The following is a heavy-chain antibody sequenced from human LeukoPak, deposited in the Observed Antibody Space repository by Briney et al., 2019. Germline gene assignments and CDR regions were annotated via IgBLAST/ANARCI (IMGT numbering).Heavy chain of an antibody. J-gene: IGHJ5*02. D-gene: IGHD5-18*01. CDR3: EREGIQLWFGGVGDWYDP. V-gene: IGHV3-30-3*01. Sequence: QAGGSLRLSCAASGFTFSSYAMHWVRQAPGKGLEWVAIISYDGSNKYYADSVEGRFTISRDNSKNTLYLQMNRLRAEDTAVYYCEREGIQLWFGGVGDWYDPWGEGTLVTASS. CDR1: GFTFSSYA. CDR2: ISYDGSNK.